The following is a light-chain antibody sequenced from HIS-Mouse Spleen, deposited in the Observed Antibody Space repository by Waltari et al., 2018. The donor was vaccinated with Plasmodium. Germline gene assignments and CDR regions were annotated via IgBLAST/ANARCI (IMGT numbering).Light chain of an antibody. CDR2: GKN. CDR3: HSRDSSGNHQV. V-gene: IGLV3-19*01. CDR1: SLRSYY. J-gene: IGLJ2*01. Sequence: SSELTQDPAVSVALGQTVRITCQGDSLRSYYASWYQQKPGQAPLLVIYGKNNRPSGSPDRCSGSSSANTASLTITGAQAEDGADYYCHSRDSSGNHQVFGGGTKLTVL.